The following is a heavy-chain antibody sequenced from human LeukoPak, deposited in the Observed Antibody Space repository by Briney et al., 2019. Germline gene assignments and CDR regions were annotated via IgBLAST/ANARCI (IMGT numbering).Heavy chain of an antibody. CDR3: GKYSDYGDHEDWFDP. CDR2: ISYDGYNK. Sequence: GVSLRLSCAASGFNFRSYGMHWVRQAPGKGLEWVAVISYDGYNKYYSDSVKGRFTISRGDSKDTLYLQMNSVRTEDTAVYYCGKYSDYGDHEDWFDPWGQGTLVTVSS. D-gene: IGHD4-17*01. J-gene: IGHJ5*02. CDR1: GFNFRSYG. V-gene: IGHV3-30*18.